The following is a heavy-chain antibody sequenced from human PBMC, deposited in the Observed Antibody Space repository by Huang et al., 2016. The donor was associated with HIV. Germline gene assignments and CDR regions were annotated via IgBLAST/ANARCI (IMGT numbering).Heavy chain of an antibody. J-gene: IGHJ4*02. CDR2: IIHLFREP. V-gene: IGHV1-69*01. CDR1: GGSFSDQI. D-gene: IGHD3-16*01. CDR3: AMSLRYQYDSRSYWGRYFDY. Sequence: QVQLEQSGPAVRKPGSSVKVSCQASGGSFSDQIISWVRQAPGQRFEWRGGIIHLFREPADAQEFKGRFTMTADESTATIYMELNSLTSEDTAVYYCAMSLRYQYDSRSYWGRYFDYWGQGTLVTVSS.